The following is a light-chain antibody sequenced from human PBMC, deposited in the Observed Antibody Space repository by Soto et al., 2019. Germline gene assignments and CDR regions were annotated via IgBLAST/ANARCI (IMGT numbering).Light chain of an antibody. CDR2: DAS. CDR3: QQRSNWPPWT. CDR1: QSVSSS. V-gene: IGKV3-11*01. J-gene: IGKJ1*01. Sequence: EIVLTQSPATLSLSPGERATLSCRASQSVSSSLAWYQQKPGQAPTLLIYDASNRATGIPARFSGSGSGTDFTLTISSLEPEDFAVYYCQQRSNWPPWTFGQGTTGDIK.